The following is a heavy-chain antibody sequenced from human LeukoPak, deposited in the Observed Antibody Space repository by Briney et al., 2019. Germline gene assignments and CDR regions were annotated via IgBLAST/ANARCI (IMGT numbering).Heavy chain of an antibody. V-gene: IGHV1-69*13. D-gene: IGHD6-25*01. CDR2: IIPIFGTA. J-gene: IGHJ3*02. CDR1: GGTFSSYA. CDR3: AREHPRGGAFDI. Sequence: ASVKVPCKASGGTFSSYAISWVRQAPGQGLEWMGGIIPIFGTANYAQKFQGRVTITADESTSTAYMELSSLRSEDTAVHYCAREHPRGGAFDIWGQGTMVTVSS.